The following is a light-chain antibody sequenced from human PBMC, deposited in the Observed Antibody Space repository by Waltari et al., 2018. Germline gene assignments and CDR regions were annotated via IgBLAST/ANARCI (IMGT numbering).Light chain of an antibody. CDR2: SDD. J-gene: IGLJ2*01. Sequence: SYELTQPPSVSVSPGQTATITCSGDGLGDKFVWGYQQKPGQSPVACIYSDDKRPAGIPARFAGSNSGNTATLTIGGTQTTDEGDYYCQAWDDTTVVFGAGTKVTV. CDR1: GLGDKF. V-gene: IGLV3-1*01. CDR3: QAWDDTTVV.